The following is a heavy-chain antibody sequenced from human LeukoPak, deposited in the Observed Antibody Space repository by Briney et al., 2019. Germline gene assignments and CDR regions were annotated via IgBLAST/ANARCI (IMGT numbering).Heavy chain of an antibody. CDR3: AGTSHSGYMVRGVLYYGMDV. Sequence: KPSETLSLTCSVSGGSISGDGYHWGWIRRPPGKGLEWIGSIHYSGSTCYKTSLKSRVTIDVDTSKNQFSLKLSSVTAADTAVYYCAGTSHSGYMVRGVLYYGMDVWGQGTTVTVSS. CDR2: IHYSGST. J-gene: IGHJ6*02. V-gene: IGHV4-39*01. CDR1: GGSISGDGYH. D-gene: IGHD3-10*01.